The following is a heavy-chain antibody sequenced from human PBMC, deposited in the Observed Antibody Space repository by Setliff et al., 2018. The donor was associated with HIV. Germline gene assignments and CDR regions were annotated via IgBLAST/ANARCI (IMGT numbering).Heavy chain of an antibody. D-gene: IGHD3-22*01. Sequence: GGSLRLSCAASGFSFSRYAMGWVRQAPGKGLEWVSFLSGSGVTSYYADSVKGRFTISRDSSKNTLNLQMNSLRVEDTALYFCVKGGAYYETNGPYWDHWGREPWSPSPQ. CDR3: VKGGAYYETNGPYWDH. CDR2: LSGSGVTS. CDR1: GFSFSRYA. J-gene: IGHJ4*02. V-gene: IGHV3-23*01.